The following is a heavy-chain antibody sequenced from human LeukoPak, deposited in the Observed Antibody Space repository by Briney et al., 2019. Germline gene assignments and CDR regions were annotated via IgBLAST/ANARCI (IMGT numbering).Heavy chain of an antibody. CDR1: GFSFSTYA. D-gene: IGHD3-10*01. Sequence: GGSLRLSCAASGFSFSTYAMSWVRQAPGKGLEWVSAIRASGDGTYYTDSMKGRLTISRDNSKNTLYLQMNSLRVEDTAVYYCARDRGPRTGFMVREAYDYWGQGTLVTVSS. J-gene: IGHJ4*02. V-gene: IGHV3-23*01. CDR2: IRASGDGT. CDR3: ARDRGPRTGFMVREAYDY.